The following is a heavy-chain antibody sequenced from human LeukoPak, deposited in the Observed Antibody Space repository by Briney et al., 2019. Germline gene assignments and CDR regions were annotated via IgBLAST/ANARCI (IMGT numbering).Heavy chain of an antibody. V-gene: IGHV3-7*01. Sequence: GGSLRLSCAASGFTFSNYWMSWVRQAPGKGLEWVANIKQDGSEKYYVDSVKGRFTISRDNAKNSLYLQMNSLRAEDTAVYYCARESRGYYGSGDFDYWGQGTLVTVPS. CDR3: ARESRGYYGSGDFDY. CDR2: IKQDGSEK. CDR1: GFTFSNYW. J-gene: IGHJ4*02. D-gene: IGHD3-10*01.